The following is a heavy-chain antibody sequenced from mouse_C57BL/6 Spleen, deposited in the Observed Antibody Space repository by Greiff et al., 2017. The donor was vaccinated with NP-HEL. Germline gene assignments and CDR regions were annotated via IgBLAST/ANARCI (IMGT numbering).Heavy chain of an antibody. J-gene: IGHJ2*01. CDR3: TAGGLRRGFDY. V-gene: IGHV14-4*01. CDR2: IDPENGDT. D-gene: IGHD2-2*01. CDR1: GFNIKDDY. Sequence: VQLQQSGAELVRPGASVKLSCTASGFNIKDDYMHWVKQRPEQGLEWIGWIDPENGDTEYAAKFQGKATLTADTSSNTAYLQLSSLTSEDTAVYYCTAGGLRRGFDYWGQGTTLTVSS.